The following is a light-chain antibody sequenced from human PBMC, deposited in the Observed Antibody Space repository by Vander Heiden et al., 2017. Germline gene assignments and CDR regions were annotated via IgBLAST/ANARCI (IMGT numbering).Light chain of an antibody. J-gene: IGKJ1*01. V-gene: IGKV1-5*03. CDR3: QQYDTLWT. Sequence: DIQMTQSPSTLSASVGDRVTITCRASQSISSWLAWYQQKPGKAPRLLIYKASNLDSGVSSRFSGSGYGTEFSLTSSSLQPDDVATYYCQQYDTLWTFGQGTKVEIK. CDR1: QSISSW. CDR2: KAS.